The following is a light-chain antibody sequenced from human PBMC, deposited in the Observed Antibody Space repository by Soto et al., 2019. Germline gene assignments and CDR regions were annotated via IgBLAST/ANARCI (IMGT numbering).Light chain of an antibody. J-gene: IGKJ5*01. CDR2: SAS. CDR1: QSINNY. CDR3: QQSLTMPIT. Sequence: DIQMTQSPASLSVSVGDIVTITCLASQSINNYLNWYLQRPGQAPKLLIRSASTLQRGVPSRFSGSGSRTEFTLTIADLQPDDFGTYYCQQSLTMPITFAHGTRLEI. V-gene: IGKV1-39*01.